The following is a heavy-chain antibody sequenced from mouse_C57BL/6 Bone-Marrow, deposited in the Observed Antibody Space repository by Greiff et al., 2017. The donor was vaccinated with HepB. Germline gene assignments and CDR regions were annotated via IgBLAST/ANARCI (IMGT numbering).Heavy chain of an antibody. D-gene: IGHD6-1*01. Sequence: EVQLQQSGTVLARPGASVKMSCKTSGYTFTSYWMHWVKQRAGQGLEWIGAIYPGNGDTSYNPKFKGKAKLTAVTSASTAYMEPSSLTNEDSAVYSGTSTWTRGWYFEGWGTATTVTASS. CDR1: GYTFTSYW. CDR3: TSTWTRGWYFEG. J-gene: IGHJ1*03. V-gene: IGHV1-5*01. CDR2: IYPGNGDT.